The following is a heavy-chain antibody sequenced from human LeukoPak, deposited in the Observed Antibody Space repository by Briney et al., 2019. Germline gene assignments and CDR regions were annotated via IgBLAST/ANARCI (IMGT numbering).Heavy chain of an antibody. V-gene: IGHV4-34*01. J-gene: IGHJ5*02. Sequence: PSETLSLTCAVYGGSFSGYYWSWIRQPPGKGLEWIGEINHSGSTNYNPSLKSRVTISVDTSKNQFSLKLSSVTAADTAIYYCARLPLDYSIFPWGQGTLVTVSS. D-gene: IGHD4-11*01. CDR1: GGSFSGYY. CDR2: INHSGST. CDR3: ARLPLDYSIFP.